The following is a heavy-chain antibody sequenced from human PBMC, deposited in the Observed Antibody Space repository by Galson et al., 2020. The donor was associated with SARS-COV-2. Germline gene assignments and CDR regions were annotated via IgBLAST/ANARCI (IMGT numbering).Heavy chain of an antibody. V-gene: IGHV3-48*04. CDR3: ARVGCSSTSCYVPYYYYYGMDV. D-gene: IGHD2-2*01. J-gene: IGHJ6*02. CDR1: GFTFSSYS. Sequence: GGSLRLSCAASGFTFSSYSMTWVRQAPGKGLEWFSYISSSSSTIYYADSVKGRFTISRDNAKNSLYLQMNSLRAEDTAVYYCARVGCSSTSCYVPYYYYYGMDVWGQGTTVTVSS. CDR2: ISSSSSTI.